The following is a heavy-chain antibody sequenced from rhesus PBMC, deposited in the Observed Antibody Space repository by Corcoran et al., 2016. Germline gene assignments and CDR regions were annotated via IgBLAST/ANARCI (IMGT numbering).Heavy chain of an antibody. J-gene: IGHJ4*01. V-gene: IGHV4-147*01. CDR1: GGSLTLNY. CDR2: ILGGSGST. Sequence: QVQLQASGPGLVKPSETLSLTCAVSGGSLTLNYWSWLRQSPGKGLEWIAHILGGSGSTSHNPSLKSRVTISKDASKNQFSLNLNSVTAADTAMYYCTRAPSGWGAAYWGQGVLVTVSS. D-gene: IGHD2-21*01. CDR3: TRAPSGWGAAY.